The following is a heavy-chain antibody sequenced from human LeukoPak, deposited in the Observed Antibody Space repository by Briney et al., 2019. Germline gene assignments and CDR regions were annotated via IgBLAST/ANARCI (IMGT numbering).Heavy chain of an antibody. D-gene: IGHD1-26*01. J-gene: IGHJ4*02. CDR3: ARGGRYLDY. CDR2: ITGSGGTT. V-gene: IGHV3-23*01. Sequence: GGSLRLSCAASEFTFSSYAMTWVRQAPGKGLEWVSGITGSGGTTYYADSVRGRFTISRGNSKNTLYLQMNSLRAEDTAVYYCARGGRYLDYWGQGTLITVSS. CDR1: EFTFSSYA.